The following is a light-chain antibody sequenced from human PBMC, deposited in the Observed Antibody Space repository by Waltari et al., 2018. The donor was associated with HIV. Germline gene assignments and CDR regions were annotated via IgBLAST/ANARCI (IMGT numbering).Light chain of an antibody. CDR3: SLYTGITTLLYV. V-gene: IGLV2-14*01. CDR1: PCDIFHNNY. CDR2: GVH. Sequence: SDMTQPASVFGSPGQSIPIPRTGIPCDIFHNNYVPSYQQHSDTAPKLIIYGVHQRPSGVSSRFSGSKSGHTASLTISVLQAEDEADYYCSLYTGITTLLYVYGSGTNFTVL. J-gene: IGLJ1*01.